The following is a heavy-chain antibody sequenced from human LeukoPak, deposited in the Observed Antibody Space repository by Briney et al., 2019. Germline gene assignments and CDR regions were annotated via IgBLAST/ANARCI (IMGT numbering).Heavy chain of an antibody. CDR2: ISYSGTT. J-gene: IGHJ5*02. V-gene: IGHV4-59*01. CDR1: GGSISSYY. D-gene: IGHD2-15*01. CDR3: ARGREVVVVVAATRAHWFDP. Sequence: SETLSLTCTVSGGSISSYYWNWIRQPPGKGLEWIGYISYSGTTNYNPSLKSRVTISVDTSKNQFSLKLSSVTAADTAVYYCARGREVVVVVAATRAHWFDPWGQGTLVTVSS.